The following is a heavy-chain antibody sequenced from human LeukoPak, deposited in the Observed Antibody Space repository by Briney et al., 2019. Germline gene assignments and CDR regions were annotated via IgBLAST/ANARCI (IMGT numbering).Heavy chain of an antibody. CDR3: ARDEGTDYGLNYYGMDV. V-gene: IGHV3-48*02. CDR1: GFTFSSYS. CDR2: ISSSSSTI. D-gene: IGHD4-17*01. Sequence: GGSLRLSCAASGFTFSSYSMTWVRQAPGKGLEWVSYISSSSSTIYYADSVKGRFTISRDNAKNSLYLQMNSLRDEDTAVYYCARDEGTDYGLNYYGMDVWGQGTTVTVSS. J-gene: IGHJ6*02.